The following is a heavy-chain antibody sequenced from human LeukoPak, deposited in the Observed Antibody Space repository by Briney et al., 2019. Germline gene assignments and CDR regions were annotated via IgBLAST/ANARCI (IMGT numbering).Heavy chain of an antibody. V-gene: IGHV4-59*01. Sequence: SETPSLTCTVSGGSISNYYWNWIRQPPGKGLEWIGSIYYSGSTNYNPSLKSRVTISVDTSKNQFSLKLSSVTAADTAVYYCARSLGQYTYGLLGYWGQGTLVTVSS. CDR3: ARSLGQYTYGLLGY. CDR1: GGSISNYY. J-gene: IGHJ4*02. CDR2: IYYSGST. D-gene: IGHD5-18*01.